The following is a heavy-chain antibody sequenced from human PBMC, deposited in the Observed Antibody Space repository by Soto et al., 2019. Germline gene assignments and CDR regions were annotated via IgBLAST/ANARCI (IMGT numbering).Heavy chain of an antibody. CDR1: GFTFSSYA. Sequence: EVQLLESGGGLVQPGGSLRLSCAASGFTFSSYAMRWVRQAPVKGLEWVSAISGSGDRTYYAASVKGRFTISRDNSKNTLYRQRNSLSAEETAVYYCARRGSGSYYDYWGQGTLVTVSS. CDR3: ARRGSGSYYDY. V-gene: IGHV3-23*01. CDR2: ISGSGDRT. D-gene: IGHD2-15*01. J-gene: IGHJ4*02.